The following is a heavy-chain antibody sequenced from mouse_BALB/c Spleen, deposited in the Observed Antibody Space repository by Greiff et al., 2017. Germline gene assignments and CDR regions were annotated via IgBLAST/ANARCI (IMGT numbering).Heavy chain of an antibody. Sequence: DVKLVESGGGLVKPGGSLKLSCAASGFTFSDYYMYWVRQTPEKRLEWVATISDGGSYTYYPDSVKGRFTISRDNAKNNLYLQMSSLRSEDTAMYYCARVYYYGSSYLYYAMDYWGQGTSVTVSS. CDR2: ISDGGSYT. J-gene: IGHJ4*01. D-gene: IGHD1-1*01. CDR1: GFTFSDYY. V-gene: IGHV5-4*02. CDR3: ARVYYYGSSYLYYAMDY.